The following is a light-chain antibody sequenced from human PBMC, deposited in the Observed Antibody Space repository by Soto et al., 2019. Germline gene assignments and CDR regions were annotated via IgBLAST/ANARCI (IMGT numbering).Light chain of an antibody. CDR1: QGISSS. J-gene: IGKJ2*01. CDR2: AAS. CDR3: QQTFTTPHT. Sequence: DIQMTQSPSSLSASVGDSVTITCRASQGISSSLNWYQQKPGKAPRLLIYAASTLQSGVPSGFSGSGSGTDFALTISSLQPENFATYYCQQTFTTPHTFGQGTKVDIK. V-gene: IGKV1-39*01.